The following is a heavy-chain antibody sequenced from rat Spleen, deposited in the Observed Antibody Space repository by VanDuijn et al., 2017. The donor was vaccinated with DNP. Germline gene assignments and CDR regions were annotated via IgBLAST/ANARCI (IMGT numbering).Heavy chain of an antibody. V-gene: IGHV3-1*01. CDR2: ISYSGGP. J-gene: IGHJ2*01. Sequence: EVQLQESGPGLVKPSQSLSLTCSVTGYSITSHYWGWIRQFPGNKMEYIGHISYSGGPNYNPSLKSRISITRDTSKNQFFLQLNSVTTEDTATYYCARWSNFFDYWGQGVMVTVSS. CDR1: GYSITSHY. CDR3: ARWSNFFDY.